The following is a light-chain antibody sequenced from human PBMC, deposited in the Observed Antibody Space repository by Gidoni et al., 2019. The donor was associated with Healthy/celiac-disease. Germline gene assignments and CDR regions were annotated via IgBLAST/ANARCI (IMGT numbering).Light chain of an antibody. CDR3: QQPET. V-gene: IGKV3-20*01. J-gene: IGKJ1*01. CDR2: GAS. Sequence: DIVLTQSPGTLSLSPGERATLSCRASQSVSSSYLAWYQQKPGQAPRLLIYGASSRATGIPDRFSGRGSGTDFTLTISRLEPEDFAVYYCQQPETFGQGTKVEIK. CDR1: QSVSSSY.